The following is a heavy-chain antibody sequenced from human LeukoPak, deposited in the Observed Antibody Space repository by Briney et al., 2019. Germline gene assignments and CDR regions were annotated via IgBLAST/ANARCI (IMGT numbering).Heavy chain of an antibody. J-gene: IGHJ4*02. Sequence: PSQTLSLTCTVSDDSISDYYRGWLRQPPGKGLEWIGYFHNSGTSTYNPSLKSRVTISADTSKNQFSLKLNSLTTADTAVYYCTRGAGWLIDYWGQGSLVTVSS. CDR3: TRGAGWLIDY. V-gene: IGHV4-59*01. CDR1: DDSISDYY. D-gene: IGHD3-16*01. CDR2: FHNSGTS.